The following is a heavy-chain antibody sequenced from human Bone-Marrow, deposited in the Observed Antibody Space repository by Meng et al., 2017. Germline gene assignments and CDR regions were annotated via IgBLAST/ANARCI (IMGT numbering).Heavy chain of an antibody. CDR3: ARDYGYSNWFDP. D-gene: IGHD5-24*01. CDR1: GFTFSSYG. Sequence: GRLVELGGGVVQPGRSLRLSCAASGFTFSSYGMHWVRQAPGKGLEWVAVIWYDGSNKYYADSVKGRFTISRDNSKNTLYLQMNSLRAEDTAVYYCARDYGYSNWFDPWGQGTLVTVSS. J-gene: IGHJ5*02. CDR2: IWYDGSNK. V-gene: IGHV3-33*01.